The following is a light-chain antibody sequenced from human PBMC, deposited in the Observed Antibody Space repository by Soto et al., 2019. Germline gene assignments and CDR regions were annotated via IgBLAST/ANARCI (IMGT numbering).Light chain of an antibody. Sequence: QSALTQPPSASGSPGQSVTISCTGTSSDVGGYNYVSWYQQHPGKAPKLMIYEVTKRPSGVPDRFSGSKSRNTASLTVFGLQAEDEADYCCSLYARSNTYVLFGGGPELPVL. CDR2: EVT. J-gene: IGLJ2*01. CDR3: SLYARSNTYVL. V-gene: IGLV2-8*01. CDR1: SSDVGGYNY.